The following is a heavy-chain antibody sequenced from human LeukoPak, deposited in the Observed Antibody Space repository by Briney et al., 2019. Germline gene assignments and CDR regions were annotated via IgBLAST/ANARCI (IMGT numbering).Heavy chain of an antibody. Sequence: SVKVSCKTSGGTFSSYTISWVRQAPGQGLEWMGRIIPILGIANYAQKFQGGVTITADKSTSTAYMELSSLRSEDTAVYYCARDPSIAVAGLFDYWGQGTLVTVSS. CDR3: ARDPSIAVAGLFDY. J-gene: IGHJ4*02. CDR2: IIPILGIA. CDR1: GGTFSSYT. D-gene: IGHD6-19*01. V-gene: IGHV1-69*04.